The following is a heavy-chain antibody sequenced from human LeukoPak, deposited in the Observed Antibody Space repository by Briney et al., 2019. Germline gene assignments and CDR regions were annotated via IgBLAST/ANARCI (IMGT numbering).Heavy chain of an antibody. V-gene: IGHV3-30-3*01. Sequence: GGSLRLSCAAPGFTFSSYAMHWVRQAPGKGLEWVAVISYDGSNKYYADSVKGRFTISRDNSKNTLYLQMNSLRAEDTAVYYCARGTWIQLWYERYGMDVWGQGTTVTVSS. CDR2: ISYDGSNK. CDR3: ARGTWIQLWYERYGMDV. J-gene: IGHJ6*02. D-gene: IGHD5-18*01. CDR1: GFTFSSYA.